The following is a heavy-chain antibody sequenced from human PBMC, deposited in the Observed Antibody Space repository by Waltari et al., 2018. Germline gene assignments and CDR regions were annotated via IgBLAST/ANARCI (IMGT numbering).Heavy chain of an antibody. CDR3: ARRSGGAYVDY. CDR1: GYTLTAYY. CDR2: VSPSSGAT. Sequence: QVPLVQSGAEVKKPGASVNVSCKASGYTLTAYYIDGVRQAPGQGLGWMGWVSPSSGATNYAHNFQGRVTMTRDTSITTSYMELSSLKSDDTAVYYCARRSGGAYVDYWGQGTLVTVSS. V-gene: IGHV1-2*02. D-gene: IGHD2-8*02. J-gene: IGHJ4*02.